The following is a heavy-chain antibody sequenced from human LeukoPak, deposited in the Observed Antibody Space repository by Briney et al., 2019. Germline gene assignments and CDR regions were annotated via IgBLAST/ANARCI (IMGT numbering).Heavy chain of an antibody. Sequence: ASVKVSCKASGYTFTDYSMHWVRQAPGQGLEWMGWINPETGGTNYAQKFQGRITMTSDTSITTAYLELSSLRSDGTAVYFCAPGSMTYDYWGQGTLVTVSS. J-gene: IGHJ4*02. D-gene: IGHD3-10*01. V-gene: IGHV1-2*02. CDR2: INPETGGT. CDR3: APGSMTYDY. CDR1: GYTFTDYS.